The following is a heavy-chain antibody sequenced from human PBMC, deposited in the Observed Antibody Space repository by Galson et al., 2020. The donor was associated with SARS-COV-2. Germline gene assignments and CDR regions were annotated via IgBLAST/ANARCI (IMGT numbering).Heavy chain of an antibody. CDR2: IKQDGSEK. CDR3: AKLWFGELFSGDY. D-gene: IGHD3-10*01. CDR1: GFTFSSYW. V-gene: IGHV3-7*01. J-gene: IGHJ4*02. Sequence: GGSLRLSCAASGFTFSSYWMSWVRQAPGKGLEWVANIKQDGSEKYYVDSVKGRFTISRDNAKNSLYLQMNSLRAEDTAVYYCAKLWFGELFSGDYWGQGTLVTVSS.